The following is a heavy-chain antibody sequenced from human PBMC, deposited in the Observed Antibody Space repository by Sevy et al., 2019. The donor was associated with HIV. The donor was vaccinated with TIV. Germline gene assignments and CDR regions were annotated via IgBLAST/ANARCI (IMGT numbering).Heavy chain of an antibody. CDR2: IYYSGST. CDR1: GGSVSSGSYY. J-gene: IGHJ4*02. V-gene: IGHV4-61*01. Sequence: SEKLSLTCTVSGGSVSSGSYYWSWIRQPPGKGLEWIGYIYYSGSTNYNPSLKSRVTISVDTSKNQCSLKLSSVTAADTAVYYCARDAIVGATFDYWGQGTLVTVSS. CDR3: ARDAIVGATFDY. D-gene: IGHD1-26*01.